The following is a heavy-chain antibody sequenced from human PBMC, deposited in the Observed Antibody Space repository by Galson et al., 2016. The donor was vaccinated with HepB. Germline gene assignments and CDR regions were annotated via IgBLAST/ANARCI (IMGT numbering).Heavy chain of an antibody. Sequence: SLRLSCAAAGFTFSSYAMHWVRQAPGKGLEWVAVISYDGSNKYYEDSVKGRFTISRDNSQNTLSPQMNSLIAEDTAVYYATVTTSGSYFDYWGQGTLVTVSS. CDR3: TVTTSGSYFDY. CDR2: ISYDGSNK. J-gene: IGHJ4*02. D-gene: IGHD4-17*01. CDR1: GFTFSSYA. V-gene: IGHV3-30-3*01.